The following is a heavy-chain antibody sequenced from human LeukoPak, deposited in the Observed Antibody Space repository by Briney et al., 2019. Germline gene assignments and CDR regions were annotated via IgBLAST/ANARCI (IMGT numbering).Heavy chain of an antibody. D-gene: IGHD2-15*01. CDR1: GGSISSYY. Sequence: SETLSLTCTVSGGSISSYYWSWIRQPPGKGLEWIGYIYYSGSTNYNPSLKSRVTISVDTSKNQFSLKLSSVTAADTAIYYCARDTHGMDVWGQGTTVTVSS. CDR2: IYYSGST. CDR3: ARDTHGMDV. J-gene: IGHJ6*02. V-gene: IGHV4-59*01.